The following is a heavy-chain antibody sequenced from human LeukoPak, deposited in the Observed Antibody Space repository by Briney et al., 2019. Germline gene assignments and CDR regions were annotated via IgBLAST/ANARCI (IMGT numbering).Heavy chain of an antibody. V-gene: IGHV3-23*01. Sequence: PGGSLRLSCAASGFTFSSYAMSWVRQAPGKGLEWVSAISGSGGSTYYADSVKGRFTISRDNSKNTLYLQMNSLRAEDTAVYYCAKDRQAVVINNWFDPWGQGTLVTVSS. CDR2: ISGSGGST. CDR1: GFTFSSYA. J-gene: IGHJ5*02. CDR3: AKDRQAVVINNWFDP. D-gene: IGHD3-22*01.